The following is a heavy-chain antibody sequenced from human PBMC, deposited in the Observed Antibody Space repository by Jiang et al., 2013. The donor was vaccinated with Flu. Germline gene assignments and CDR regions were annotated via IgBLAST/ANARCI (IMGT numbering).Heavy chain of an antibody. Sequence: LLKPSETLSLTCGVSGGSISNSSYYWGWIRQPPGKGLEWIGCIYYIGSTYYNPSLKSRVTISVDTSKNQFSLKLSSVTAADTAVYYCARQPLPAAHYFYYYGMDVWGQGDHGHRLV. D-gene: IGHD2-2*01. CDR1: GGSISNSSYY. J-gene: IGHJ6*02. CDR2: IYYIGST. V-gene: IGHV4-39*01. CDR3: ARQPLPAAHYFYYYGMDV.